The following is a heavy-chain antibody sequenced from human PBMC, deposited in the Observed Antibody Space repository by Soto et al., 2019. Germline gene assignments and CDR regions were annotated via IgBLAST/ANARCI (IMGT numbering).Heavy chain of an antibody. CDR2: TYYRSKWYN. CDR3: ARVGYYGSGSYYKIGYYYYYMDV. Sequence: SQTLSLTCAISGDSVSSNSAAWNWIRQSPSRGLEWLGRTYYRSKWYNDYAVSVKSRITINPDTSKNKISLQLNSVTPEDTAVYFCARVGYYGSGSYYKIGYYYYYMDVWGKGTTVTVSS. J-gene: IGHJ6*03. V-gene: IGHV6-1*01. D-gene: IGHD3-10*01. CDR1: GDSVSSNSAA.